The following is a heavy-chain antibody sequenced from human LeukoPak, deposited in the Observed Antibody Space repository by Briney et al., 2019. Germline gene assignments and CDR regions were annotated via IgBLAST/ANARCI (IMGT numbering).Heavy chain of an antibody. CDR1: GGSISSVGYY. CDR3: AREFVRVGELSLE. CDR2: IYYSGST. D-gene: IGHD3-16*02. J-gene: IGHJ4*02. V-gene: IGHV4-31*03. Sequence: SETLSLTCTVSGGSISSVGYYWSWIRQHPGKGLEWIGYIYYSGSTYYNPSLKSRVTISVDTSKNQFSLKLSSVTAADTAVYYCAREFVRVGELSLEWGQGTLVTVSS.